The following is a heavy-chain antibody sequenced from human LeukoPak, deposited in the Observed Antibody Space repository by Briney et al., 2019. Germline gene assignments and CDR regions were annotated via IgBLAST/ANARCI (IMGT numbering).Heavy chain of an antibody. CDR2: IYHSGST. Sequence: PSETLSLTCTVSGYSISSGYYWGWIRQPPGKGLEWIGSIYHSGSTYYNPSLKSRVTISVDTSKNQFSLKLSSVTAADTAVYYCARSLSGNQGGLGYWGQGTLVTVSS. CDR3: ARSLSGNQGGLGY. J-gene: IGHJ4*02. D-gene: IGHD1-14*01. CDR1: GYSISSGYY. V-gene: IGHV4-38-2*02.